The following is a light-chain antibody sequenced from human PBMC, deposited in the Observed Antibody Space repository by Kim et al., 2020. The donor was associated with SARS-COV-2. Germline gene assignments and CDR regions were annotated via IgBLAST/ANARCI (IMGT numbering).Light chain of an antibody. J-gene: IGLJ3*02. CDR2: GNS. CDR3: QSYDSSLSGFWV. V-gene: IGLV1-40*01. CDR1: SSNIGAGYD. Sequence: RVTISCTGSSSNIGAGYDVHWYQQLPGTAPKLLIYGNSNRPSGVPDRFSGSKSGTSASLAITGLQAEDEADYYCQSYDSSLSGFWVFGGGTKLTVL.